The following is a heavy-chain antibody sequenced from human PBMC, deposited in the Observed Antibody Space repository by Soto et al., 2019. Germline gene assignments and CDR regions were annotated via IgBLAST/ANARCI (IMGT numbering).Heavy chain of an antibody. CDR3: AISQDRGGRTTFIY. D-gene: IGHD3-16*01. J-gene: IGHJ4*02. Sequence: GGSLRLSCAASGFTVSDYYMSWIRQAPGKGLEWLSYSSNSGTYTRYADSVKGRFSISRDNAKNSLYLQINSLRAEDTALYYCAISQDRGGRTTFIYWGQGTQVTVSS. CDR1: GFTVSDYY. V-gene: IGHV3-11*03. CDR2: SSNSGTYT.